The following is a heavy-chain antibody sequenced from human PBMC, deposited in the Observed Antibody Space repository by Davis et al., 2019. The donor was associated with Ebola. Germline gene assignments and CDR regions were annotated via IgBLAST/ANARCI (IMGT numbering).Heavy chain of an antibody. J-gene: IGHJ4*02. D-gene: IGHD2-2*01. V-gene: IGHV1-69*13. CDR2: IIPIFGTA. CDR1: GYTFTDYY. CDR3: ARGYCSSTSCPCRY. Sequence: AASVKVSCKASGYTFTDYYMHWVRQAPGQGLEWMGGIIPIFGTANYAQKFQGRVTITADESTSTAYMELSSLRSEDTAVYYCARGYCSSTSCPCRYWGQGTLVTVSS.